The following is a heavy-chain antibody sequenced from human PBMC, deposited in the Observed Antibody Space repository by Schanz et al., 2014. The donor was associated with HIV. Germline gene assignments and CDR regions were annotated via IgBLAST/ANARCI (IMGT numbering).Heavy chain of an antibody. CDR2: INGDFTT. CDR3: VHDDSDNDGFDM. Sequence: EVQLLESGGGLEQPGGSLRLSCAASGFNFNNYAMTWVRQAPGKGLEWVSTINGDFTTRDADSVKGRFTISRDNAAYSLFLQMNSLRAEDTAVYYCVHDDSDNDGFDMWGQGTMVTVSS. D-gene: IGHD3-22*01. CDR1: GFNFNNYA. J-gene: IGHJ3*02. V-gene: IGHV3-23*01.